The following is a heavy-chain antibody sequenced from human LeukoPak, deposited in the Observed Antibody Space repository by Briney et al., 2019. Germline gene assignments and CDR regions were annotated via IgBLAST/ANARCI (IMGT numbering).Heavy chain of an antibody. CDR2: INHSGST. D-gene: IGHD2-21*02. Sequence: SETLSLTCAVYGGSFSGYYWSWIRQPPGKGLEWIGEINHSGSTNYNPSLKSRVTISVDTSKNQFSLKLSSVTAADTAVYYCARVVYCGGDCYWHYFDYWGQGTLATVSS. J-gene: IGHJ4*02. V-gene: IGHV4-34*01. CDR1: GGSFSGYY. CDR3: ARVVYCGGDCYWHYFDY.